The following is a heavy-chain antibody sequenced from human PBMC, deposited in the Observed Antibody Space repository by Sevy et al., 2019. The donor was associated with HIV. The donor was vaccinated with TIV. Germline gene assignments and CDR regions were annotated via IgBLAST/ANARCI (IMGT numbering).Heavy chain of an antibody. CDR3: ARAASYYHFWSGGAHHGMDV. V-gene: IGHV3-48*03. CDR2: ISSSGSTI. CDR1: GFTFSSYE. Sequence: GGSLRLSCAASGFTFSSYEMNWVRQAPGKGLEWVSYISSSGSTIYYADSVKGRFTISRDNAKNSLYLQMNSLRAEDTAVYYCARAASYYHFWSGGAHHGMDVWGQGTTVTVSS. D-gene: IGHD3-3*02. J-gene: IGHJ6*02.